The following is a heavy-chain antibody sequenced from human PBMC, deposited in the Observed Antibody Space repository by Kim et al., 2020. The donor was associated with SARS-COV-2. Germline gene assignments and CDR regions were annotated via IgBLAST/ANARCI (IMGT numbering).Heavy chain of an antibody. CDR1: GFTFSSYE. CDR3: ARVNGDYAGGWFDP. Sequence: GGSLRLSCAASGFTFSSYEMNWVRQAPGKGLERVSYISSSGSTIYYADSVKGRFTISRDNAKNSLYLQMNSLRAEDTAVYYCARVNGDYAGGWFDPWGQGTLVTVSS. D-gene: IGHD4-17*01. V-gene: IGHV3-48*03. CDR2: ISSSGSTI. J-gene: IGHJ5*02.